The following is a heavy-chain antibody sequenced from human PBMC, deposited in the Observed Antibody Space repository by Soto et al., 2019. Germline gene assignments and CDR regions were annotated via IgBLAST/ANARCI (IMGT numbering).Heavy chain of an antibody. Sequence: PSETLSLTCAVYGGSFSGYYWSWIRQPPGKGLEWIGEINHSGSTNYNPSLKSRVTISVDTSKNQFSLKLSSVTAADTAVYYCARSRVITMVRGVTLDYWGQGTLVTVSS. CDR2: INHSGST. V-gene: IGHV4-34*01. D-gene: IGHD3-10*01. J-gene: IGHJ4*02. CDR3: ARSRVITMVRGVTLDY. CDR1: GGSFSGYY.